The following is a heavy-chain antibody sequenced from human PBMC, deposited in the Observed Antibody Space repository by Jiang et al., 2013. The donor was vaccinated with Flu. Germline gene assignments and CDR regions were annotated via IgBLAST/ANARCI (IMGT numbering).Heavy chain of an antibody. V-gene: IGHV4-34*01. Sequence: LLKPSETLSLTCAVYGGSFSGYYWSWIRQPPGKGLEWIGEINHSGSTNYNPSLKSRVTISVDTSKNQFSLKLSSVTAADTAVYYCARWLRGRIDNWFDPWGQGTLVTVSS. CDR1: GGSFSGYY. CDR3: ARWLRGRIDNWFDP. J-gene: IGHJ5*02. D-gene: IGHD5-12*01. CDR2: INHSGST.